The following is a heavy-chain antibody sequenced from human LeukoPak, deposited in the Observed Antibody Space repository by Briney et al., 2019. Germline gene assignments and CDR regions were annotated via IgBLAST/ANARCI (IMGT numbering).Heavy chain of an antibody. CDR1: GYTFTSYA. Sequence: ASVKVSCKASGYTFTSYAISWVRQAPGQGLEWMGGIIPIFGTANYAQKFQGRVTITTDESTSTAYMELSSLRSEDTAVYYCASNKYSGSYYDYWGQGTLVTVSS. CDR2: IIPIFGTA. J-gene: IGHJ4*02. D-gene: IGHD1-26*01. CDR3: ASNKYSGSYYDY. V-gene: IGHV1-69*05.